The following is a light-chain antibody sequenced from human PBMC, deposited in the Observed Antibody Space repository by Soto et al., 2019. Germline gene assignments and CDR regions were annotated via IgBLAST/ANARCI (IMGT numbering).Light chain of an antibody. V-gene: IGLV2-14*03. CDR2: GVT. J-gene: IGLJ1*01. Sequence: QSVLSQPTSVSWSPGQAITISCTGNHNDIGTYDYVSWYQQHPGRAPRLLIHGVTTRPSGISGRFSASKSGLTASLTISGLQPEEEADYYCSSFTSNRIYVFGPGTKVTVL. CDR3: SSFTSNRIYV. CDR1: HNDIGTYDY.